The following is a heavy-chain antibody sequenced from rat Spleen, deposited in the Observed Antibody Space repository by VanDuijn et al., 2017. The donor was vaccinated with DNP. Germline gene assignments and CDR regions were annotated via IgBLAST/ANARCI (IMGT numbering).Heavy chain of an antibody. V-gene: IGHV2-72*01. CDR2: IWAGGVT. D-gene: IGHD2-1*01. CDR1: GLSLTSYH. J-gene: IGHJ2*01. CDR3: ARHTYGHFFDY. Sequence: QVQLKESGPGLVQPSQTLSLTCTVSGLSLTSYHVSWVRQPPGKSLVWMGTIWAGGVTYYNSTVQSRLTISRDTSKSQVFFKMNSLQPEDTGTYYCARHTYGHFFDYCGQGVMVTVSS.